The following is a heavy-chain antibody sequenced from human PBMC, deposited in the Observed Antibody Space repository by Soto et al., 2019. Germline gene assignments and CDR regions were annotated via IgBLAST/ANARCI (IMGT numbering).Heavy chain of an antibody. Sequence: QVQLVQSGAEVKKPGSSVKVSCKASGGTFSSYAISWVRQAPGQGLEWMGGIIPIFGTANYAQKFQGRVTITTDESTGTDDMELSSLRSEDTAVYYCARDDDSSRRYPRKYFQHWGQGTLVTVSS. CDR3: ARDDDSSRRYPRKYFQH. V-gene: IGHV1-69*05. J-gene: IGHJ1*01. CDR2: IIPIFGTA. CDR1: GGTFSSYA. D-gene: IGHD3-22*01.